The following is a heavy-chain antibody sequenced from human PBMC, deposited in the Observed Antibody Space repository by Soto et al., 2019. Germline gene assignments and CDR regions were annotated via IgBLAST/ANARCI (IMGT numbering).Heavy chain of an antibody. V-gene: IGHV1-3*01. CDR2: INAGNGNT. CDR3: ARVPYDFWSGYFGGMDV. D-gene: IGHD3-3*01. Sequence: XSVKVSCKASVYTFTSYAMHWVRQAPGQRLEWMGWINAGNGNTKYSQKFQGRVTITRDTSASTAYMELSSLRSEDTAVYYCARVPYDFWSGYFGGMDVWGQGTTATVSS. CDR1: VYTFTSYA. J-gene: IGHJ6*02.